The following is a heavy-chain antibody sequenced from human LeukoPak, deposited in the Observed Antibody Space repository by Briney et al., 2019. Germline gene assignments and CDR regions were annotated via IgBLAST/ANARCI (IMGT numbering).Heavy chain of an antibody. CDR1: GFTFSSYA. CDR2: ISGSGGST. CDR3: AKVMYYDSSGPPRGPLDSDAFDI. V-gene: IGHV3-23*01. J-gene: IGHJ3*02. D-gene: IGHD3-22*01. Sequence: PGGSLRLSCAASGFTFSSYAMSWVRQAPGKGLEWVSAISGSGGSTYYADSVKGRFTISRDNSKNTLYLQMNSLRAEDTAVYYCAKVMYYDSSGPPRGPLDSDAFDIWGQGTMVTVSS.